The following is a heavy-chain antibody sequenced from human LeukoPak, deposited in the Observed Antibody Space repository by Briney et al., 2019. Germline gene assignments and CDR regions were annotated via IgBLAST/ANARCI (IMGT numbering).Heavy chain of an antibody. D-gene: IGHD1-26*01. J-gene: IGHJ3*01. V-gene: IGHV5-51*01. CDR1: GYSFTSYC. CDR3: GVSGDRVPLQDDVFDV. CDR2: IYPGDSGP. Sequence: GESLKMSCKVSGYSFTSYCIGWVRQMPGKGLEWMGIIYPGDSGPTYSPSFQGQVTISVDKSINTAYLQWSSLQASDTAMYYCGVSGDRVPLQDDVFDVWGQGTMVTVST.